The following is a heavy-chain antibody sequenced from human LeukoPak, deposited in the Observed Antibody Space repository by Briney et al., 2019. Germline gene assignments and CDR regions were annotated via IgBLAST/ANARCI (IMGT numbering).Heavy chain of an antibody. J-gene: IGHJ5*02. Sequence: AGGSLRLSCAASGFTFGGFTMAWVRQTPRKGLEWLSGILADADGGRTYYADSVKGRFTISRDNSKNTLYLQMNNLRADDTAVYFCAKDLNCGDGRWEFDPWGQGTLVTV. CDR1: GFTFGGFT. D-gene: IGHD4-17*01. CDR2: ILADADGGRT. CDR3: AKDLNCGDGRWEFDP. V-gene: IGHV3-23*01.